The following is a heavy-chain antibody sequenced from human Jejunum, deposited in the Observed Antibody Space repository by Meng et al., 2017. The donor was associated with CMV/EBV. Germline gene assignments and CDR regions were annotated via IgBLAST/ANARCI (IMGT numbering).Heavy chain of an antibody. CDR3: AKDTGRYDFYAMDV. V-gene: IGHV3-9*01. CDR2: ISWNGATK. Sequence: SGFTFADYAIHWVRQAPGKGLEWVSAISWNGATKGYADSVKGRFTISRDNAKRSVYLEINSLRPEDTAFYYCAKDTGRYDFYAMDVWGQGTTVTVSS. D-gene: IGHD3/OR15-3a*01. J-gene: IGHJ6*02. CDR1: GFTFADYA.